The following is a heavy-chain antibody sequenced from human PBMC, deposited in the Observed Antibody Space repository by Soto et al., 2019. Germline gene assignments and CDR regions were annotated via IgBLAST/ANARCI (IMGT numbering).Heavy chain of an antibody. V-gene: IGHV3-74*01. J-gene: IGHJ6*02. CDR2: IIRDGSST. D-gene: IGHD6-13*01. Sequence: EVQLVESGGGLVQPGGSLRLPCAASGFTFSSYWMHWVRQAPGKGLVWISRIIRDGSSTNYADSVKGRFTISRDNAKNTLYLEINSLRADDTAVYFCGRGGSGIYGMDIWGQGTTVIVSS. CDR1: GFTFSSYW. CDR3: GRGGSGIYGMDI.